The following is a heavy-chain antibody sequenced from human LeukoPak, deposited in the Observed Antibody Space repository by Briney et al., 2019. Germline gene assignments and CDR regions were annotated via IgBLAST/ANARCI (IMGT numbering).Heavy chain of an antibody. CDR1: GFTFSSYW. V-gene: IGHV3-74*01. CDR2: INSDGSST. Sequence: PGGSLRLSCAAAGFTFSSYWMHWVRQAPGKGLVWVSRINSDGSSTSYADSVKGRFTISRDNAKNTLYLQMNSLRAEHTAVYYCARETAHYYDSSGYIDYWGQGTLVTVSS. J-gene: IGHJ4*02. D-gene: IGHD3-22*01. CDR3: ARETAHYYDSSGYIDY.